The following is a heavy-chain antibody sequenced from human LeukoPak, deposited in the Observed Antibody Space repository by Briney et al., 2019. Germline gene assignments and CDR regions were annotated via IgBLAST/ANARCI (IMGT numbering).Heavy chain of an antibody. D-gene: IGHD3-3*01. CDR2: INHSGST. J-gene: IGHJ4*02. Sequence: PSETLSLTCTVSGGSISGYYWSWIRQPPGKGLEWIGEINHSGSTNYNPSLKSRVTISVDTSKNQFSLKLSSVTAADTAVYYCARVAGGLFGFDYWGQGTLVTVSS. CDR1: GGSISGYY. CDR3: ARVAGGLFGFDY. V-gene: IGHV4-34*01.